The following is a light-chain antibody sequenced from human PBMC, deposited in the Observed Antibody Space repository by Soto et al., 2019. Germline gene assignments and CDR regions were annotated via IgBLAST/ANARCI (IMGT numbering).Light chain of an antibody. V-gene: IGKV4-1*01. Sequence: DIVMTQSTESLAVSLGERATINCKSSQSVLYSSNNKNYLAWYQQKPGQPPKLLIYWASTRESGVPDRFSGSGSGTDFTLTISSLQAEDVAVYYCQQYYSTPPTFGGGTKV. J-gene: IGKJ4*01. CDR3: QQYYSTPPT. CDR2: WAS. CDR1: QSVLYSSNNKNY.